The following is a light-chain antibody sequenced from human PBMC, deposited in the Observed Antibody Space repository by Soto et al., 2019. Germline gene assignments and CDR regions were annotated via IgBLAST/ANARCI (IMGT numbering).Light chain of an antibody. CDR2: LNSDGSH. J-gene: IGLJ3*02. CDR1: SGHSSYA. Sequence: QLVLTQSPSASASLGASVKLTCTLSSGHSSYAIAWHQQQPEKGPRYLMKLNSDGSHNKGDGIPDRFSGSSSGAECYLTISSLQSEDEADYYCQTWGTGIQVFGGGTKVTVL. V-gene: IGLV4-69*02. CDR3: QTWGTGIQV.